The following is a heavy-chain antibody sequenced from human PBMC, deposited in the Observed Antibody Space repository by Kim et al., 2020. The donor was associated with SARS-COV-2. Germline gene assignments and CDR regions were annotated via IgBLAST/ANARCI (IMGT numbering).Heavy chain of an antibody. D-gene: IGHD6-13*01. CDR2: MWYDGSKQ. CDR3: ARDIGTSVDY. V-gene: IGHV3-33*08. CDR1: GFSITTYG. J-gene: IGHJ4*02. Sequence: GGSLRLSCAAFGFSITTYGVHWFRQAPGRGLEWVAVMWYDGSKQRYADSVQGRFTVSRDTSKNTLYLQMNSLRAEDTAIYFCARDIGTSVDYWGQGTLVAVSS.